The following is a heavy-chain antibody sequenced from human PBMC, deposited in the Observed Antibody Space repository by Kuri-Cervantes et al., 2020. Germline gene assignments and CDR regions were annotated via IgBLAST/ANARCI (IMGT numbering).Heavy chain of an antibody. D-gene: IGHD5/OR15-5a*01. V-gene: IGHV4-59*01. CDR2: IYYSGST. Sequence: SETLSLTCTVSGGSISSYYWSWIRQPPGKGLEWIGYIYYSGSTNYNPSLKSRVTISVDTSKNQFSLKLSSVTAADTAVYYCARDQFRLGYFDYWGKGTLVTVSS. CDR3: ARDQFRLGYFDY. J-gene: IGHJ4*02. CDR1: GGSISSYY.